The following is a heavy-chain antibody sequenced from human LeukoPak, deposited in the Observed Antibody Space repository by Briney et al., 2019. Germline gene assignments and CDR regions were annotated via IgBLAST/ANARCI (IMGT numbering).Heavy chain of an antibody. J-gene: IGHJ5*02. CDR3: ARDYSGEWEQLTGWWFDP. CDR2: INPSGDVR. Sequence: ASVKVSCKASGYTFGTRWMHWVRQAPGQGLEWMGIINPSGDVRSYAQKFKGRVTVTRDMATRTVYMELSDLRPEDTAVYYCARDYSGEWEQLTGWWFDPWGQGTLVIVSS. D-gene: IGHD1-26*01. V-gene: IGHV1-46*01. CDR1: GYTFGTRW.